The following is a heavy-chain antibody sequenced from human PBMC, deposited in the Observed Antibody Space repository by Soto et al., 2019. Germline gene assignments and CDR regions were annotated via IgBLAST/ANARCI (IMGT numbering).Heavy chain of an antibody. Sequence: VKRSCKAFGGPFSSYAISWVRQAPGQGLEWMGGIIPIFGTANYAQKFQGRVTITADKSTSTAYMELSSLRSEDTAVYYCASNPDGFSHSYYYYGMDVWAQGTTVTVSS. CDR1: GGPFSSYA. J-gene: IGHJ6*02. V-gene: IGHV1-69*13. CDR2: IIPIFGTA. CDR3: ASNPDGFSHSYYYYGMDV.